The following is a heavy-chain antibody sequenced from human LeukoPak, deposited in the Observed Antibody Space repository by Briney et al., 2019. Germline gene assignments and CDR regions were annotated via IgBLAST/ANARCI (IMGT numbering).Heavy chain of an antibody. V-gene: IGHV1-46*01. CDR3: ARGTYTTGWYSSDY. Sequence: ASVKVSCKASGYTFTSYYMHWVRQAPGQGLEWMGIINPRGGTTAYALQFQGRVTMTRGTSTSTVYMDLNSLRSEDTAVYYCARGTYTTGWYSSDYWGQGTLVTVSS. CDR2: INPRGGTT. CDR1: GYTFTSYY. D-gene: IGHD6-19*01. J-gene: IGHJ4*02.